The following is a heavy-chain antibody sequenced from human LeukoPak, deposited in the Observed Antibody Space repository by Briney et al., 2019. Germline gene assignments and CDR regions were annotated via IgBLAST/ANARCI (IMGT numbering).Heavy chain of an antibody. V-gene: IGHV3-33*01. J-gene: IGHJ5*02. CDR3: AREFTTVTTQCWFDP. CDR1: GFTFSSYG. CDR2: IWYDGSNK. D-gene: IGHD4-17*01. Sequence: PGGSLRLSCAASGFTFSSYGMHWVRQAPGKGLEWVAVIWYDGSNKYYADSVKGRFTISRDNSKNTLYLQMNSLRAEDTAVYYCAREFTTVTTQCWFDPWGQGTLVTVSS.